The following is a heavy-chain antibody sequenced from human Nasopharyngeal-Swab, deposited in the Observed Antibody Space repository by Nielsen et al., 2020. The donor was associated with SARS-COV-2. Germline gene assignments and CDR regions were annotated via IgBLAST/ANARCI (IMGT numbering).Heavy chain of an antibody. J-gene: IGHJ6*02. D-gene: IGHD6-19*01. Sequence: GESLKISCAASGFTFSSYEMNWVRQAPGKGLEWVSYISSSGSTIYYADSVKGRFTISRDNSKNTVNLQMNSLRAEDTAVYYCARDLYRQQWPLYNYYGMDVWGQGTTVTVSS. CDR2: ISSSGSTI. V-gene: IGHV3-48*03. CDR1: GFTFSSYE. CDR3: ARDLYRQQWPLYNYYGMDV.